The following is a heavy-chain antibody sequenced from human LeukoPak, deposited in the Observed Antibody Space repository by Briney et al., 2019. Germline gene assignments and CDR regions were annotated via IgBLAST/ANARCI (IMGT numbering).Heavy chain of an antibody. D-gene: IGHD3-9*01. CDR3: AEDSLAGYLRGYFDD. CDR2: ISYDGTNK. Sequence: GGSLRPSCAASGFTFSTYGMHWVRQAPGRGLEWVTVISYDGTNKYYTDSVKGRFTISRDNSKNALYLQMNSLRPEDTAVFYCAEDSLAGYLRGYFDDWGQGTQVTVSS. V-gene: IGHV3-30*18. CDR1: GFTFSTYG. J-gene: IGHJ4*02.